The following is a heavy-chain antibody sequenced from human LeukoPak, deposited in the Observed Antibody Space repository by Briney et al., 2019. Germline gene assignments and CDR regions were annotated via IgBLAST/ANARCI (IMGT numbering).Heavy chain of an antibody. D-gene: IGHD4-17*01. CDR2: VFRTGTA. Sequence: SETLSLTCSVSGASISRSTYYWGWIRQPPGKGLEWIGSVFRTGTAYYNPSLRSRVTVSVDTSKNQFSLKLSSVTATDTAVYYCTKNDVGDYGTWGQGTLVIVSS. CDR3: TKNDVGDYGT. J-gene: IGHJ5*02. CDR1: GASISRSTYY. V-gene: IGHV4-39*01.